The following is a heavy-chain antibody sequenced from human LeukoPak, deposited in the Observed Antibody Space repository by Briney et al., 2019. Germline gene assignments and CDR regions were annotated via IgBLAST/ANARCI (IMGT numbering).Heavy chain of an antibody. CDR3: ARAGGTNQLGETYWYFDL. J-gene: IGHJ2*01. Sequence: PGGSLRLSCTASGFTLSNYWMTWVRQAPGKGLEWVAKIQKDGSEAYYVDSLKGRFTISGDNAENSLSLQMHNLRAEDTAVYSCARAGGTNQLGETYWYFDLWGRGTLVTVSS. CDR1: GFTLSNYW. D-gene: IGHD1-1*01. CDR2: IQKDGSEA. V-gene: IGHV3-7*01.